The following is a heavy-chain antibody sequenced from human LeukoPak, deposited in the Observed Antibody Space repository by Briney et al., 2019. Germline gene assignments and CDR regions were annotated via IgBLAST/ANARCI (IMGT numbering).Heavy chain of an antibody. CDR2: ISSSSSYI. Sequence: GGSLRLSCAASGFTFSSYSMNWVRQAPGKGLEWVSSISSSSSYIYYAGSVKGRFTISRDNAKNSLYLQMNSLRAEDTAVYYCARDRKYYYDSSGYPRSHFDYWGQGTLVTVSS. CDR1: GFTFSSYS. CDR3: ARDRKYYYDSSGYPRSHFDY. D-gene: IGHD3-22*01. J-gene: IGHJ4*02. V-gene: IGHV3-21*01.